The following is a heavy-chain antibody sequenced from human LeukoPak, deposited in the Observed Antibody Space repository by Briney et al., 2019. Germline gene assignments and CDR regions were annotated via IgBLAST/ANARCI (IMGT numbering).Heavy chain of an antibody. Sequence: PSETLSLICTLSGGSISSSSYYWGWIRQPRGKGLEWIVSIYYSGTTYYNPSLKSRVTISVDTSKNRFSLKVSSVTAADTAVYYCARKAPYYSDGSGPLGTYYFDYWGQGTLVTVSS. CDR1: GGSISSSSYY. CDR3: ARKAPYYSDGSGPLGTYYFDY. D-gene: IGHD3-22*01. J-gene: IGHJ4*02. CDR2: IYYSGTT. V-gene: IGHV4-39*07.